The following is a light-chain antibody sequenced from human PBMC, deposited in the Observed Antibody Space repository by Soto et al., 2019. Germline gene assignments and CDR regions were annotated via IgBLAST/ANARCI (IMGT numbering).Light chain of an antibody. V-gene: IGKV2-30*01. CDR1: QSLVYSDGHTY. CDR3: MQGTHWPHT. CDR2: KIS. J-gene: IGKJ2*01. Sequence: DVVMTQSPLSLPVTLGQPASISCRSSQSLVYSDGHTYLNWFQQRPGQSPRRLIYKISNRDSGVPDRFSGSGSGTDFTLKISRVEAEDVGVSYCMQGTHWPHTFGQGTKLEIK.